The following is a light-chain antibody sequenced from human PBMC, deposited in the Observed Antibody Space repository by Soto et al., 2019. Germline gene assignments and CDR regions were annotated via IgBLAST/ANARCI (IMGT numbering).Light chain of an antibody. V-gene: IGKV3-15*01. CDR2: GAS. CDR3: QQYNNWPPWT. Sequence: EIVLTQSPATLSLSPGERATLSCRASQSVSSNLAWYQQTPGQAPRLLIYGASTRATGIPARFSGSGSGTEFTLTISSLQSEDFAVYYCQQYNNWPPWTSGQGTKVDIK. J-gene: IGKJ1*01. CDR1: QSVSSN.